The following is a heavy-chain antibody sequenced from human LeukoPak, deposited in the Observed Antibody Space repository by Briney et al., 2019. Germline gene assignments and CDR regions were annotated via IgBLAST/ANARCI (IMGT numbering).Heavy chain of an antibody. V-gene: IGHV3-48*03. J-gene: IGHJ6*03. CDR3: AKDGLGGFGDYMDV. D-gene: IGHD3-10*01. CDR2: ISSSGSTI. CDR1: GFTFSSYE. Sequence: GGSLRLSCAASGFTFSSYEMNWVRQAPGKGLEWVSYISSSGSTIYYADSVKGRFTISRDNSKNTLYLQMNSLRAEDAAIYYCAKDGLGGFGDYMDVWGKGTTVTISS.